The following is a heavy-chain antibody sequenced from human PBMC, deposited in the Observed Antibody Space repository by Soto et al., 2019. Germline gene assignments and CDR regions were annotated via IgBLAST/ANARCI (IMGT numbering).Heavy chain of an antibody. Sequence: RQSPGKGLEWIGSVYYNGFTYYNPSLKSRVTISVDTSKNQFSLKLTSVTAADTAVYYCARMEDFSNGPGARDPWGQGTPLPVSS. J-gene: IGHJ5*02. CDR2: VYYNGFT. D-gene: IGHD1-1*01. V-gene: IGHV4-39*01. CDR3: ARMEDFSNGPGARDP.